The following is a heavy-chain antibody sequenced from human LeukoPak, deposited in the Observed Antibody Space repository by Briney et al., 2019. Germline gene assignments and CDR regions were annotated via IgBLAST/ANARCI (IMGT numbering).Heavy chain of an antibody. CDR1: GGSISSGSYY. V-gene: IGHV4-61*02. CDR2: IYTSGST. CDR3: ARGNFDWHHDAFDI. D-gene: IGHD3-9*01. J-gene: IGHJ3*02. Sequence: PSETLSLTCTVSGGSISSGSYYWSWIRQPAGKGLEWIGRIYTSGSTNYNPSLRSRVTISVDTSKNQFSLKLSSVTAADTAVYYCARGNFDWHHDAFDIWGQGTMVTVSS.